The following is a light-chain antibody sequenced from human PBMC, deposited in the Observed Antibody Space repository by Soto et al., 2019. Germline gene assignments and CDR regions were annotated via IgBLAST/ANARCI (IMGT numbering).Light chain of an antibody. Sequence: DIVMTQSPATLSVSPGERATLSCRASQGINNNLAWYQQRPGQAPRLLMYGASTRATGIPARFSGSGSGTDFTLAISSLQSEDFAVYYCQQYNYWPRTFGQGTKVEIK. CDR3: QQYNYWPRT. V-gene: IGKV3-15*01. J-gene: IGKJ1*01. CDR1: QGINNN. CDR2: GAS.